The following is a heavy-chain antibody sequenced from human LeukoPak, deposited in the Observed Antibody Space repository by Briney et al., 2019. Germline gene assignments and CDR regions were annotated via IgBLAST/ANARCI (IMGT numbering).Heavy chain of an antibody. CDR3: ARDRRWQQLEYNWFDP. J-gene: IGHJ5*02. CDR2: IYYSGST. D-gene: IGHD6-13*01. V-gene: IGHV4-59*01. Sequence: SETLSLTCTVSGGSISSYYWNWIRQPPGKGLEWIGYIYYSGSTNYNPSLKSRVTISVDTSKNQFSLKLSSVTAADTAVYYCARDRRWQQLEYNWFDPWGQGTLVTVSS. CDR1: GGSISSYY.